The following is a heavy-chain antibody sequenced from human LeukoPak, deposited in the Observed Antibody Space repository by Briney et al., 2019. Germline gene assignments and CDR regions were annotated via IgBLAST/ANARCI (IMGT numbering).Heavy chain of an antibody. V-gene: IGHV4-39*01. D-gene: IGHD3-3*01. Sequence: GWIRQPPGKGLEWIGNIYYSGSTSYNPSLKSRVTISVDTSKNQFSLKLSSVTAADTAVYYCASQVNYDFWSGQGWFDPWGQGTLVTVSS. CDR2: IYYSGST. CDR3: ASQVNYDFWSGQGWFDP. J-gene: IGHJ5*02.